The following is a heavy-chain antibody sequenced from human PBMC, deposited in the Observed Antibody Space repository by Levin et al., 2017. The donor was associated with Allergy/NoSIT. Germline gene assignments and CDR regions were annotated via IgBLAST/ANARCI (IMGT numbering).Heavy chain of an antibody. D-gene: IGHD6-6*01. V-gene: IGHV1-69*13. CDR2: IIPIFGTT. CDR3: ARDRTPSRPSSSTHDAFEI. Sequence: VASVKVSCKVSGGTFTSYPINWVRQAPGHGLEWMGGIIPIFGTTNYAQKFRGRLTITADESTSTAYMELSSLRSEDTAVYYCARDRTPSRPSSSTHDAFEIWGQATVVTVSS. J-gene: IGHJ3*02. CDR1: GGTFTSYP.